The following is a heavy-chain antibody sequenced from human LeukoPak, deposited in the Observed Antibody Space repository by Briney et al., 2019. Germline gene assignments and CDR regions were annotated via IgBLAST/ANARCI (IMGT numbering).Heavy chain of an antibody. J-gene: IGHJ4*02. Sequence: GGSLRLSCAASGFTFSTYWMHWVRQVPGKGLVWVSRINSDGSAADYADAVKGRFTISRDNAKNTLYLEMNSLRAEDTALYYCAPEGGSSYDYWGQGTLVTVSS. V-gene: IGHV3-74*01. D-gene: IGHD5-18*01. CDR2: INSDGSAA. CDR3: APEGGSSYDY. CDR1: GFTFSTYW.